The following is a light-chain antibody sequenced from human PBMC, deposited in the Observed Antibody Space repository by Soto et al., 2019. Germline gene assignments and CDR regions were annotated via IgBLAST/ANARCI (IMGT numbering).Light chain of an antibody. J-gene: IGLJ1*01. CDR3: QAWDSSTGL. Sequence: SSELTQRPSVSVSPGQTASITCSGDKLGDKYASWYQQKPGQSPVLVIYQDSKRPSGIPERFSGSNSGNTATLTISGTQAMDEADYYCQAWDSSTGLFGTGTKLTVL. V-gene: IGLV3-1*01. CDR2: QDS. CDR1: KLGDKY.